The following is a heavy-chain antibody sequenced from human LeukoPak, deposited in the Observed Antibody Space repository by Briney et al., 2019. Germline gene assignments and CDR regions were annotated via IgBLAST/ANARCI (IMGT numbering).Heavy chain of an antibody. J-gene: IGHJ4*02. D-gene: IGHD2-15*01. CDR3: ARDGVVAAATTTPSDY. CDR1: GGSFSDYY. CDR2: INSDGSTT. Sequence: ETLSLTCVVYGGSFSDYYWSWVRQPPGKGLVWVSRINSDGSTTNYADSVKGRFTISRDNAKNTLYLQMNSLRADDTAVYYCARDGVVAAATTTPSDYWGQGTLVSVSS. V-gene: IGHV3-74*01.